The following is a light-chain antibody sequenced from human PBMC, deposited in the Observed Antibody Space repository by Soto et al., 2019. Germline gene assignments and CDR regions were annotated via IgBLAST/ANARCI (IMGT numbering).Light chain of an antibody. Sequence: DMEMTQSPATLSVSPGDRATLPCRASQSVSSNLAWYQQKPGQAPRLLIYGASTRATGIPARFSGSGSGTEFTLTISSLQSEDFAVYYCQQYNNWPPWTFGQGTKVDIK. V-gene: IGKV3-15*01. CDR2: GAS. CDR3: QQYNNWPPWT. J-gene: IGKJ1*01. CDR1: QSVSSN.